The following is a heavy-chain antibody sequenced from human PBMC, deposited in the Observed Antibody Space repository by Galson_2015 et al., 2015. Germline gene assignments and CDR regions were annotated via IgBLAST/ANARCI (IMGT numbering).Heavy chain of an antibody. CDR2: IWYDGSNK. CDR1: GFTFSSYG. D-gene: IGHD2-8*01. Sequence: SLRLSCAASGFTFSSYGMHWVRQAPGKGLEWVAVIWYDGSNKYYADSVKGRFTISRDNSKNTLYLQMNSLRAEDTAVYYCASGGVSYCTNGVCYTQAEYFQHWGQGTLVTVSS. V-gene: IGHV3-33*01. J-gene: IGHJ1*01. CDR3: ASGGVSYCTNGVCYTQAEYFQH.